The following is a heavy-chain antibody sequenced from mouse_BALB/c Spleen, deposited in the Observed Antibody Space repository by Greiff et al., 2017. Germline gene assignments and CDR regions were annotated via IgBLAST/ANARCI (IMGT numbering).Heavy chain of an antibody. Sequence: EVQLQQSGAELVRSGASVKLSCTASGFNIKDYYMHWVKQRPEQGLEWIGWIDPENGDTEYAPKFQGKATMTADTSSNTAYLQLSSLTSEDTAVYYCNAVDGYYTDYYAMDYWGQGTSVTVSS. D-gene: IGHD2-3*01. CDR2: IDPENGDT. CDR3: NAVDGYYTDYYAMDY. J-gene: IGHJ4*01. V-gene: IGHV14-4*02. CDR1: GFNIKDYY.